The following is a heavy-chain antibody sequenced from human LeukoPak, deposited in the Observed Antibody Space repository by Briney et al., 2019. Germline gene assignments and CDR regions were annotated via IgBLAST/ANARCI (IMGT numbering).Heavy chain of an antibody. Sequence: ASVKVSCKVSGYTLTELSMHWVRQAPGKGLEWMGGFDPEDGETIYAQKFQGRVTMTEDTSTDTAYMELSSLRSEDTAVYYCANPDIVATIGWFDPWGQGTLVTVSS. CDR3: ANPDIVATIGWFDP. D-gene: IGHD5-12*01. CDR1: GYTLTELS. J-gene: IGHJ5*02. CDR2: FDPEDGET. V-gene: IGHV1-24*01.